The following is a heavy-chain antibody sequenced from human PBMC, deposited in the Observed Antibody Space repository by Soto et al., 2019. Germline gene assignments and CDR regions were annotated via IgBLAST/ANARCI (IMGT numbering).Heavy chain of an antibody. J-gene: IGHJ3*01. CDR3: ARGGTDVAVAVYTIRRSRAFDV. V-gene: IGHV4-34*01. D-gene: IGHD2-8*01. CDR2: ISHSGSA. Sequence: QVQLQQWGAGLLKPSETLSLTCAVYGGSFSGYYWSWIRQSPGKGLAWIGEISHSGSANHNPSLKSRLTMSVDTSKNQFALRLSAVTAADTAVYYCARGGTDVAVAVYTIRRSRAFDVWGQGTMVTVSS. CDR1: GGSFSGYY.